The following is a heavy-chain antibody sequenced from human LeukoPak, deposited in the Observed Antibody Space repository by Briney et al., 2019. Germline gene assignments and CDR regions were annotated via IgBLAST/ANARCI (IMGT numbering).Heavy chain of an antibody. CDR3: ARGIWFGYNWFDP. Sequence: GGSLRLSCAASGFTSSSYWMSWVRQAPGKGLEWVANIKQDGSEKYYVDSVKGRFTISRDNAKNSLYLQMNSLRAEDTAVYYCARGIWFGYNWFDPWGQGTLVTVSS. V-gene: IGHV3-7*03. CDR1: GFTSSSYW. J-gene: IGHJ5*02. CDR2: IKQDGSEK. D-gene: IGHD3-10*01.